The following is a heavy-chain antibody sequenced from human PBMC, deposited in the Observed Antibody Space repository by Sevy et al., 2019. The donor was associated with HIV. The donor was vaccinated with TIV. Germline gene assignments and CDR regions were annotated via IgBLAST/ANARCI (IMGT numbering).Heavy chain of an antibody. V-gene: IGHV3-30*04. CDR2: IASYGNDE. CDR3: ARSVLAVAGSYGMDV. CDR1: GFTFSNYV. J-gene: IGHJ6*02. D-gene: IGHD6-19*01. Sequence: GGSLRLSCAASGFTFSNYVMHWVRQAPGKGLEWVTFIASYGNDEDYADSVNGRFTISRDNSKNTLYLQMNSLRPEDTAVYYCARSVLAVAGSYGMDVWGQGTTVTVSS.